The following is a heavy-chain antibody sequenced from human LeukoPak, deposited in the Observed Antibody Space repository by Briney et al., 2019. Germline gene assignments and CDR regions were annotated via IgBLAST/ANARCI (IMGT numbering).Heavy chain of an antibody. J-gene: IGHJ4*02. CDR2: MYYTGVS. CDR3: TTIKRGDIFGYFDF. CDR1: GGSISSYH. Sequence: SETLSLTCTFSGGSISSYHWNWIRQTPGKGLEWIGYMYYTGVSNYNPSLKSRVAISVDSSKNQFSLKVTSVTAADTAIYYCTTIKRGDIFGYFDFWGQGALVTVSS. V-gene: IGHV4-59*01. D-gene: IGHD5-18*01.